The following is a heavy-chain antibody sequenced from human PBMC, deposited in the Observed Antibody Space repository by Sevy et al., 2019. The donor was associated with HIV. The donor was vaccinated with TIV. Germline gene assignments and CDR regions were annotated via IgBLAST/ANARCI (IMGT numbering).Heavy chain of an antibody. J-gene: IGHJ5*02. D-gene: IGHD3-9*01. CDR2: IYHTGST. V-gene: IGHV4-59*13. CDR1: GGSNNNYY. CDR3: AASYYDFLTGSGGWFDP. Sequence: SETLSLTCSLSGGSNNNYYWSWIRQPPGKGLGWIGYIYHTGSTNYNPSLKSRVTISIDKSNNQFSLKLSSVTAADTAVYYCAASYYDFLTGSGGWFDPWGRGTLVTVSS.